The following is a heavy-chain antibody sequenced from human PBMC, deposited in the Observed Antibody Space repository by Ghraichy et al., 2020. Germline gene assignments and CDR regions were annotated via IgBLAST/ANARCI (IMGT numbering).Heavy chain of an antibody. Sequence: SETLSLTCTVSGGSVSNVGYYWGWIRQPPGKGLDWIGSIYYSGSTYYNPSLKSRVTISGDTSKNQFSLKLSSVTAADTAVYYCARLTGTYYFDYWGQGTLVTVSS. V-gene: IGHV4-39*01. CDR2: IYYSGST. J-gene: IGHJ4*02. CDR1: GGSVSNVGYY. D-gene: IGHD7-27*01. CDR3: ARLTGTYYFDY.